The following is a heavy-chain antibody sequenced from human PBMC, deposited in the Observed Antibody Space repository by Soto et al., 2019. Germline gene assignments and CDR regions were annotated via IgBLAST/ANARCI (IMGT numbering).Heavy chain of an antibody. V-gene: IGHV4-4*07. J-gene: IGHJ2*01. CDR1: GGSICSYY. D-gene: IGHD6-19*01. CDR3: ARVRLGVGRRYFDL. Sequence: QVQLQESGPGLVKPSETLSLTCTVSGGSICSYYWSWIRQPAGKGLEWIGRIYTSGSTNYNPSLKSRVTMSVDTSKNQFSLKLSSVTAADTAVYYCARVRLGVGRRYFDLWGRGTLVTVSS. CDR2: IYTSGST.